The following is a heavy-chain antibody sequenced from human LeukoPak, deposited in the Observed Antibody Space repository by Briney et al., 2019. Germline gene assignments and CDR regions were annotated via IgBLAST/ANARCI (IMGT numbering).Heavy chain of an antibody. CDR1: GFTFSSYS. V-gene: IGHV3-21*01. D-gene: IGHD3-3*01. J-gene: IGHJ6*02. CDR2: ISSSSSYI. CDR3: ARDPRTKLYSYGMDV. Sequence: PGGSLRLSCAASGFTFSSYSMNWVRQAPGKGLEWMSSISSSSSYIYYADSVKGRFTISRDNAKNSLYLQMNSLRAEDTAVYYCARDPRTKLYSYGMDVWGQGTTVTVSS.